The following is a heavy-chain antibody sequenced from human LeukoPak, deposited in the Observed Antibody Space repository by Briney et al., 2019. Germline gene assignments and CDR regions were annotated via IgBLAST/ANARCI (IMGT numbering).Heavy chain of an antibody. V-gene: IGHV1-69*04. CDR3: AKSVVVVAWGMDV. J-gene: IGHJ6*02. CDR2: IIPIFGIA. D-gene: IGHD2-15*01. Sequence: SVKVSCQASGGTFSSYAISWVRQAPGQGLEWMGRIIPIFGIANYAQKFQGRVTITADKSTSTAYMELSSLRSEDTAVYYCAKSVVVVAWGMDVWGQGTTVTVSS. CDR1: GGTFSSYA.